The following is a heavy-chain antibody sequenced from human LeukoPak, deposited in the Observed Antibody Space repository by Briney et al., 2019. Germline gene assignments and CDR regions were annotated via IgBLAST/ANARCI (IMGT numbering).Heavy chain of an antibody. J-gene: IGHJ6*02. CDR2: ISYDGSNK. Sequence: GGSLRLSCAASGFTFSSYGMHWVRQAPGKWMEWVAVISYDGSNKYYADSVKGRFTISRDNSKNTLYLQMNSLRAEDTAVYYCAKEKEMATTFYYYYYGMDVWGQGTTVTVSS. V-gene: IGHV3-30*18. CDR1: GFTFSSYG. CDR3: AKEKEMATTFYYYYYGMDV. D-gene: IGHD5-24*01.